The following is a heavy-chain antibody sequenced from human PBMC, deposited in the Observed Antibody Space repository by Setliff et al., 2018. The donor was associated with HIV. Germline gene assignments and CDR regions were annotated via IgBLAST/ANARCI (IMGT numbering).Heavy chain of an antibody. CDR1: GFTFTNAW. Sequence: GGSLRLSCAASGFTFTNAWMNWVRQAPGKGLEWVAFIRYDDSYKFYADSVKGRFTISRDNAKNSLYLQMNSLRAEDTAVYYCARGDYYDSSGYYEPLFDYWGQGTLVTVSS. D-gene: IGHD3-22*01. CDR3: ARGDYYDSSGYYEPLFDY. V-gene: IGHV3-30*02. J-gene: IGHJ4*02. CDR2: IRYDDSYK.